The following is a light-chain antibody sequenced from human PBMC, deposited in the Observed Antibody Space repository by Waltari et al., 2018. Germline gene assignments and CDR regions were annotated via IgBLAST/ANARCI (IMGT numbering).Light chain of an antibody. CDR3: DSKSSSSPHV. Sequence: QSALTQPASVSGSPGQSIPVSRNGTSIDIGPSTYVSWDQQHPGKAPKLMIYDVSSRPSGVSNRFSGSKSGNTASLTISGLQAEDEADYYCDSKSSSSPHVFGTGTKVTVL. V-gene: IGLV2-14*03. J-gene: IGLJ1*01. CDR1: SIDIGPSTY. CDR2: DVS.